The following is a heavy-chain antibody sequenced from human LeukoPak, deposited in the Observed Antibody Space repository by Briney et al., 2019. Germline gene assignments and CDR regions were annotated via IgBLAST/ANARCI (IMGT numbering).Heavy chain of an antibody. V-gene: IGHV3-21*01. CDR1: GFTFSSYS. J-gene: IGHJ5*02. CDR3: ARGSVVVSAADNWFDP. D-gene: IGHD2-2*01. CDR2: ISTSSSYI. Sequence: GGSLRLSCAASGFTFSSYSMNWVRQAPGKGLEWVSSISTSSSYIYYADSVKGRFTISRDNARNSLSLQMNSLRAEDTAVYYCARGSVVVSAADNWFDPWGQGTLVTVSS.